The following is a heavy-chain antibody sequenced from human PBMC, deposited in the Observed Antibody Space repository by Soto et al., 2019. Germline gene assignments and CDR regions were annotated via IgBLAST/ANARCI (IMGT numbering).Heavy chain of an antibody. CDR1: VFTFDNYA. CDR2: ISWNSGSI. J-gene: IGHJ4*02. CDR3: AKDKQWLVLGVFGF. D-gene: IGHD6-19*01. V-gene: IGHV3-9*01. Sequence: GWSLRLSCASSVFTFDNYAMHWVRQGPGKGLEWVSGISWNSGSIGYADSVKGRFTISRDNAKNSLYLQMNSLRAEDTALYYCAKDKQWLVLGVFGFWGQGTLVTVSS.